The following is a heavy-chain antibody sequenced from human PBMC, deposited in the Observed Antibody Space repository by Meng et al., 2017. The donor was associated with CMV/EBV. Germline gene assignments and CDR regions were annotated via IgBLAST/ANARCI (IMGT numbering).Heavy chain of an antibody. D-gene: IGHD1-1*01. CDR1: GFTFSGYW. CDR3: ARSTRAWNAYFDY. V-gene: IGHV3-74*01. CDR2: INSDGSST. J-gene: IGHJ4*02. Sequence: GESLKISCAASGFTFSGYWMHWFRQAPGKGLVWVSRINSDGSSTSYADSVKGRFTISRDNAKNTLYLQMNSLRAEDTAVYYCARSTRAWNAYFDYWGQGTLVTVSS.